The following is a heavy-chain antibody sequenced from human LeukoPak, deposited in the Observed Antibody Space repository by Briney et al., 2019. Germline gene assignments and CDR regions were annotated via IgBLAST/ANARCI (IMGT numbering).Heavy chain of an antibody. CDR1: GDSVSSKSAA. D-gene: IGHD5-24*01. CDR3: ARGAWVPMATIGGFDY. V-gene: IGHV6-1*01. Sequence: SQTLSLTCAISGDSVSSKSAAWNWFRQSPSRGLEWLGRTYYRSKWYNDYAGSVKSRITINPDTSKNQFSLQLNSVTPEDTAVYYCARGAWVPMATIGGFDYWGQGTLVTVSS. CDR2: TYYRSKWYN. J-gene: IGHJ4*02.